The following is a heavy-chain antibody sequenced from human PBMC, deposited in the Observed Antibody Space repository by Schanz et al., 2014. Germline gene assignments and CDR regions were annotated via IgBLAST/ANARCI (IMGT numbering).Heavy chain of an antibody. Sequence: EVQLVESGGGLVQPGGSLIISCSASGFTFSDYALHWVRQAPGKGLEYVSAITSDGGGTYYADSVKGRFIISRDTSRNMLFLKMSSLTSDDTAVYYCARSPHYRERKQRSARPTTTNLWGQGTLVTVSS. D-gene: IGHD1-26*01. J-gene: IGHJ4*02. CDR1: GFTFSDYA. V-gene: IGHV3-64D*06. CDR2: ITSDGGGT. CDR3: ARSPHYRERKQRSARPTTTNL.